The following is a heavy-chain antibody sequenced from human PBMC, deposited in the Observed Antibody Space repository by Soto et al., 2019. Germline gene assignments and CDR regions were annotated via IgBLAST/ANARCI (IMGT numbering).Heavy chain of an antibody. J-gene: IGHJ4*02. V-gene: IGHV4-59*01. CDR2: IYYSGST. CDR1: GGSISSYY. CDR3: ARASIAAAGIFAY. D-gene: IGHD6-13*01. Sequence: SETLSLTCTVSGGSISSYYWSWIRQPPGKGLEWIGYIYYSGSTNYNPSLKSRVTISVDTSKNQFSLKLSSVTAADTAVYYCARASIAAAGIFAYRGQGTLVTVSS.